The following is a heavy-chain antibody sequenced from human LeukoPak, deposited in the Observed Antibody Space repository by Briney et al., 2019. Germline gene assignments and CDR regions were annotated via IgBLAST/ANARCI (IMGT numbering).Heavy chain of an antibody. CDR1: GFTFSGSA. CDR3: AKELYGSGSSSFDR. V-gene: IGHV3-73*01. Sequence: GGSLRLSCAASGFTFSGSAMHWVRQASGKGLEWVGRIRSKANSYATAYAASVKGRFTISRDDSKNTAYLQMNSLETEDTAVYYCAKELYGSGSSSFDRWGQGTLVTVSS. CDR2: IRSKANSYAT. J-gene: IGHJ4*02. D-gene: IGHD3-10*01.